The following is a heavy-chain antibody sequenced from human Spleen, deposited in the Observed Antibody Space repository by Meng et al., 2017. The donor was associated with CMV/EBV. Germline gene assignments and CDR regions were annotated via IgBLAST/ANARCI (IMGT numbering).Heavy chain of an antibody. D-gene: IGHD2-2*01. J-gene: IGHJ4*02. V-gene: IGHV1-2*02. CDR3: VRGGVVGADKFDH. CDR2: VNTNVQGV. CDR1: EYRFSVCH. Sequence: ASEYRFSVCHVHRVRQARGRGLERRGWVNTNVQGVSVGEKMHSKITITRDKSHSTAYMEQKSLRYDDTAKDYCVRGGVVGADKFDHWGRETLVTVSS.